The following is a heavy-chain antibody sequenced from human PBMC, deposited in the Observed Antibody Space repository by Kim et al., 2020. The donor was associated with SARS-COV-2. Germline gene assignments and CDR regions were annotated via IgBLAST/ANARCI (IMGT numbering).Heavy chain of an antibody. J-gene: IGHJ4*02. V-gene: IGHV3-23*01. CDR3: AKDEGYGSGRHQTRGFDY. CDR2: ISGSGGST. D-gene: IGHD3-10*01. Sequence: GGSLRLSCAASGFTFSSYAMSWVRQAPGKGLEWVSAISGSGGSTYYADSVKGRFTISRDNSKNTLYLQMNSLRAEDTAVYYCAKDEGYGSGRHQTRGFDYWGQGTLVTVSS. CDR1: GFTFSSYA.